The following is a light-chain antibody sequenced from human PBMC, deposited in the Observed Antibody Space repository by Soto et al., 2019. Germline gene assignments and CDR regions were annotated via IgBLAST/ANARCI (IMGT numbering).Light chain of an antibody. CDR3: QQYNYWPPWT. V-gene: IGKV3-15*01. Sequence: EIVMTHSPATLSVSPGERATLSSSASQSVRSNLAWYQQKPGQAPRLLMYDASTRATGIPARFSGSGSGTEFTLTISSLQSEDFAVYYCQQYNYWPPWTFGQGTKVDIK. CDR2: DAS. CDR1: QSVRSN. J-gene: IGKJ1*01.